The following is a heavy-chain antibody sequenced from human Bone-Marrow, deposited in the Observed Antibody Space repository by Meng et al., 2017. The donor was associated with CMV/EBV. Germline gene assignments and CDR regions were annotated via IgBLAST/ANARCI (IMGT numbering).Heavy chain of an antibody. V-gene: IGHV4-59*11. CDR3: ARDYDGGGMGWFDP. D-gene: IGHD3-16*01. Sequence: SETLSLTCTVSGGSIGHHYWSWIRQPPGKGLEWIGYTFYSGSTKYNPSLTSRVTISVDTSKNQFSLKLSSVTAADTAVYYCARDYDGGGMGWFDPWGQGTLVTVSS. J-gene: IGHJ5*02. CDR1: GGSIGHHY. CDR2: TFYSGST.